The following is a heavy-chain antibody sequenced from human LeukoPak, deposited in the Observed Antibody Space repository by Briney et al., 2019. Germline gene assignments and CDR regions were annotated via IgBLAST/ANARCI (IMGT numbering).Heavy chain of an antibody. V-gene: IGHV3-9*01. D-gene: IGHD6-6*01. CDR3: AKGPGGASSLGRLRYFDL. J-gene: IGHJ2*01. CDR2: ITWNSGGI. CDR1: GFTFSNYA. Sequence: GGSLRLSCAASGFTFSNYAMNWVRQAPEKGLEWVSGITWNSGGIDYADSVKGRFTISRDNAKNSLYLQMNSLRPEDTALYYCAKGPGGASSLGRLRYFDLWGRGTLVTVSS.